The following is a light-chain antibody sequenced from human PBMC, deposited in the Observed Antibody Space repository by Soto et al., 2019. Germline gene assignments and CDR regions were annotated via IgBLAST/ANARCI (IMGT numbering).Light chain of an antibody. CDR2: WAD. CDR3: QHYYWAPFT. CDR1: QSVLYSTTNRNS. J-gene: IGKJ3*01. V-gene: IGKV4-1*01. Sequence: DNVLTQSPDSLAVPLGERASFNCTTSQSVLYSTTNRNSLAWYQQKPGQSPKLLIQWADTRQDGVPERFSGSGSRTDSTPTITSLQAEDVAVYYCQHYYWAPFTFGPGTRVEIK.